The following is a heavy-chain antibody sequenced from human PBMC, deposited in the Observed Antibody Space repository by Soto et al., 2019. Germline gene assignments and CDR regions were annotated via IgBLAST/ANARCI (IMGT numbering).Heavy chain of an antibody. V-gene: IGHV1-69*13. CDR2: IIPIFGTA. D-gene: IGHD6-13*01. CDR3: ARVRVAAAGRGPYNWFDP. CDR1: GGTFSSYA. J-gene: IGHJ5*02. Sequence: SVKVSCKASGGTFSSYAISWVRQAPGQGLEWMGGIIPIFGTANYAQKFQGRVTITADESTSTAYMELSSLRSEDTAVYYCARVRVAAAGRGPYNWFDPWRQGTLVTVSS.